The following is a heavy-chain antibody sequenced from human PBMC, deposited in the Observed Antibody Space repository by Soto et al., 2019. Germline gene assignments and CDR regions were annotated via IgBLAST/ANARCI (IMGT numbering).Heavy chain of an antibody. CDR2: ISSSSSTI. Sequence: PGGAPRLSCAAPGFTFSSYSMNWVRQAPGRGLEWVSYISSSSSTIYYADSVKGRFTISRDNAKNSLYLQMNSLRAEDTAVYYCAREALVATITPGYFDYWGQGTLVTVSS. V-gene: IGHV3-48*01. CDR1: GFTFSSYS. D-gene: IGHD5-12*01. J-gene: IGHJ4*02. CDR3: AREALVATITPGYFDY.